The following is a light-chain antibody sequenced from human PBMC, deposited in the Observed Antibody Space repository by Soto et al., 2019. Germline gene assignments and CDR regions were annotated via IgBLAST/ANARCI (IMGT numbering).Light chain of an antibody. Sequence: EIVLTQSPATLSLSPGERATLSCRASQSVNTLLAWYQQKPGQAPRLLIYDAYSRATGVGARFTGSGSATDFSLTITSLEPEDFAVYYCQQRGKWPSTFGPGTKVAIK. CDR2: DAY. V-gene: IGKV3-11*01. CDR1: QSVNTL. CDR3: QQRGKWPST. J-gene: IGKJ2*02.